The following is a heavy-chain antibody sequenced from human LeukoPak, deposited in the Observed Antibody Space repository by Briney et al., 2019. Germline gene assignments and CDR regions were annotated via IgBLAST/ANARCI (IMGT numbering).Heavy chain of an antibody. Sequence: ASVKVSCKASGYTFTGYYMHWVRQPPGQGLEWMGWINPNSGGTNYAQKFQGRVTMTRDTSISTAYMELSRLRSDDTAVYYCARDPGSSYSSSWYDYYYMDVWGKGTTVTISS. V-gene: IGHV1-2*02. CDR1: GYTFTGYY. CDR3: ARDPGSSYSSSWYDYYYMDV. CDR2: INPNSGGT. D-gene: IGHD6-13*01. J-gene: IGHJ6*03.